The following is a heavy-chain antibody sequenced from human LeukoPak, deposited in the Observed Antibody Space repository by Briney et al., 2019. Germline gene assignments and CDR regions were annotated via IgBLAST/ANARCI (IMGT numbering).Heavy chain of an antibody. J-gene: IGHJ4*02. V-gene: IGHV3-30-3*01. CDR3: ATSPRYKQQLGYFDY. CDR2: ISFDETNK. Sequence: GGSLRLSCAASGLTFSSYAMHWVRQAPGKGLEWVAVISFDETNKYYADSVKGRFTISRDNPKNTLYLQMNSLRPEDTAVYYCATSPRYKQQLGYFDYWGQGTLVTVSP. D-gene: IGHD6-13*01. CDR1: GLTFSSYA.